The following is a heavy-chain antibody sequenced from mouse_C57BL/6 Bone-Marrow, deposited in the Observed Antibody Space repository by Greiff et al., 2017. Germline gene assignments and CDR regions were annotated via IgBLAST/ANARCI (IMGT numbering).Heavy chain of an antibody. Sequence: QVQLQQSGAELVRPGASVTLSCKASGYTFTDYEMHWVKQTPVHGLEWIGAIDPETGGTAYNQKFKGKAILTADKSSSTAYMELRILTSEDSAVYYCTRLYYSNLYYYAMDYWGQGTSVTVSS. J-gene: IGHJ4*01. CDR2: IDPETGGT. V-gene: IGHV1-15*01. CDR1: GYTFTDYE. D-gene: IGHD2-5*01. CDR3: TRLYYSNLYYYAMDY.